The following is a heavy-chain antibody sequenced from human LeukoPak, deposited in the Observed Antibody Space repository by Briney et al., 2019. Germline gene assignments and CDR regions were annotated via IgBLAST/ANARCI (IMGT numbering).Heavy chain of an antibody. V-gene: IGHV3-7*03. CDR2: VKHDGSEE. Sequence: PGGSLRLSCAASGFTFETYRMNWGRQVPGEGREWVANVKHDGSEEYYVESVKGRFIISRDNANKLLYLQMNTLRAEDTAIYYCARKAAGWGVLDHWGQGILVTVSS. CDR1: GFTFETYR. D-gene: IGHD3-10*01. CDR3: ARKAAGWGVLDH. J-gene: IGHJ4*02.